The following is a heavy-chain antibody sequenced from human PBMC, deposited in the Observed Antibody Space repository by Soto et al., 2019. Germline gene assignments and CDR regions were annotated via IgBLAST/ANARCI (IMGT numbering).Heavy chain of an antibody. CDR3: ARAELAASLRYYFDY. CDR2: IYYSGST. D-gene: IGHD2-15*01. V-gene: IGHV4-31*03. Sequence: QVQLQESGPGLVKPSQTLSLTCTVSGGSISSGGYYWSWIRQHPGKGLEWIGYIYYSGSTYYNPSLKSRVTISVDTSKNQFSLKLSSVTAADTAVYYCARAELAASLRYYFDYWGQGTLVTVSS. J-gene: IGHJ4*02. CDR1: GGSISSGGYY.